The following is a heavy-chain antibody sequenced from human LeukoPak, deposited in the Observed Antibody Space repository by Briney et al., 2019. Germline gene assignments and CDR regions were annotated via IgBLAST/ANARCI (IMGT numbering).Heavy chain of an antibody. CDR3: ARDRGDYYDSSGYWYYFDY. V-gene: IGHV3-20*04. J-gene: IGHJ4*02. Sequence: PGGSLRLSCAASGFTFDDYGMSWVRQAPGKGLEWVSGINWNGGSTGYADSVKGRFTISRDNAKNSLYLQMNSLRAEDTAVYYCARDRGDYYDSSGYWYYFDYWGQGTLVTVSS. CDR1: GFTFDDYG. D-gene: IGHD3-22*01. CDR2: INWNGGST.